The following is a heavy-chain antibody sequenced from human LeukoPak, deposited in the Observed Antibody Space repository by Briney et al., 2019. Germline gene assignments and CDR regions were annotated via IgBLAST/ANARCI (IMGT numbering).Heavy chain of an antibody. D-gene: IGHD5/OR15-5a*01. CDR3: ARGLGRIDY. CDR1: GDSISSSDYY. J-gene: IGHJ4*02. Sequence: PSETLSLTCTVSGDSISSSDYYWGWIRQPPGKGLGWIGTISYSGGTYYNPSLQSRVTISVDTSKNQFSLKLSSVTAADTAVYYCARGLGRIDYWGQGTLVTVSS. V-gene: IGHV4-39*07. CDR2: ISYSGGT.